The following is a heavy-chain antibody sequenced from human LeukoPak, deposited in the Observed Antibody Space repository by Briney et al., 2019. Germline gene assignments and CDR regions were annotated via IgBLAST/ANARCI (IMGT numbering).Heavy chain of an antibody. CDR2: IYNTGST. J-gene: IGHJ4*02. Sequence: SETLSLTCTVSGGSISTYYWSWIRQPPGKGLEWIGYIYNTGSTNYNPSLKSRVTISVDTSKNRFSLRLSSVTAADTAVYYCARANLHDYGDHILRLYFDYWGQGTLVSVSS. D-gene: IGHD4-17*01. V-gene: IGHV4-59*01. CDR1: GGSISTYY. CDR3: ARANLHDYGDHILRLYFDY.